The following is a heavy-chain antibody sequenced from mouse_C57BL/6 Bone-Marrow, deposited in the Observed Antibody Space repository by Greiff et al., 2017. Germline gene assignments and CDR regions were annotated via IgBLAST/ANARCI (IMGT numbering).Heavy chain of an antibody. J-gene: IGHJ4*01. CDR2: ISDGGSYT. CDR3: SRDKGSYYSNYIYYYAMDY. Sequence: DVMLVESGGGLVKPGGSLKLSCAASGFTFSSYAMSWVRQTPEKRLEWVATISDGGSYTYYPDNVKGRFTISRDNAKNNLYLQMSHLKSEDTAMYYCSRDKGSYYSNYIYYYAMDYLGQGTSVTVSS. CDR1: GFTFSSYA. V-gene: IGHV5-4*01. D-gene: IGHD2-5*01.